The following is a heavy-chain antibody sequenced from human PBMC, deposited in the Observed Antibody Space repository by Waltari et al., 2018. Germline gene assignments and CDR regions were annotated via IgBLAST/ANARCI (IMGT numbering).Heavy chain of an antibody. CDR1: GYTFTGYY. CDR2: INPNSGGT. D-gene: IGHD4-4*01. V-gene: IGHV1-2*06. CDR3: ARERVSNYVSPRFDP. Sequence: QVQLVQSGAEVKKPGASVKVSCKASGYTFTGYYMHWVRQAPGQGLEWMGRINPNSGGTNYAQKVQGRVTMTRDTSISTAYMELSRLRSDDTAVYYCARERVSNYVSPRFDPWGQGTLVTVSS. J-gene: IGHJ5*02.